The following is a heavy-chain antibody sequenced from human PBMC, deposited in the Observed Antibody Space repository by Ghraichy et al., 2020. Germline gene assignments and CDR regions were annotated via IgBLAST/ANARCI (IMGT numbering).Heavy chain of an antibody. J-gene: IGHJ4*02. CDR3: AKDPPKD. V-gene: IGHV3-23*01. Sequence: WGSLRLSCAASGFTFSSYAMGWFRQAPGKGLEWVSAISDSGIATYYADSVKGRFTISRDNSKNTLYLQMNSLRAEDTALYFCAKDPPKDWGQGTLVTVSS. CDR1: GFTFSSYA. CDR2: ISDSGIAT.